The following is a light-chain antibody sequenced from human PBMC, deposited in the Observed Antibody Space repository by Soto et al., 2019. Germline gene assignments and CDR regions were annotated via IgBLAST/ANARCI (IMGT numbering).Light chain of an antibody. CDR1: SSDVGSSDL. CDR2: EGT. J-gene: IGLJ1*01. V-gene: IGLV2-23*01. CDR3: CSYVDGNTYV. Sequence: QSSLTQPASVSGSPGQSITISCSGTSSDVGSSDLVSWYQQHTGKAPKLMIYEGTKRPSGVSYRISGSKSGNTASLTISGLQAEDESDYYCCSYVDGNTYVFGTGTKLTVL.